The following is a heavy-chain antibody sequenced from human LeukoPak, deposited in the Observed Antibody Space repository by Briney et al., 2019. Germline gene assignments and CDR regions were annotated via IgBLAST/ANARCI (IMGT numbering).Heavy chain of an antibody. CDR2: NHYSGRS. CDR1: GGSISSSSYY. D-gene: IGHD5-12*01. CDR3: GSKSGSSAYSLGNY. V-gene: IGHV4-39*01. J-gene: IGHJ4*02. Sequence: SETLSLTCTVSGGSISSSSYYWAWIRQPPGKGLEWIGANHYSGRSYHSPSLKSRVTISVDTSKNQFSLRLSSVTAADTAVYYCGSKSGSSAYSLGNYWGQGTLVTVSS.